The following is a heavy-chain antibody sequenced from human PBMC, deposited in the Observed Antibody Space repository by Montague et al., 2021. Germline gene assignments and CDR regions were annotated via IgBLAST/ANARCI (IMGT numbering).Heavy chain of an antibody. CDR1: GDSINTYS. V-gene: IGHV4-4*07. D-gene: IGHD1-26*01. CDR2: LSNGGST. Sequence: SETLSLTCTVFGDSINTYSWSWIRQPAGKGLEWIGRLSNGGSTNSNPSLKGRVSMSVDTSKNQLSLKLSSATAADTAVYFCARDTVGASGYFYYYYMDVWGRGTTVTVSS. CDR3: ARDTVGASGYFYYYYMDV. J-gene: IGHJ6*03.